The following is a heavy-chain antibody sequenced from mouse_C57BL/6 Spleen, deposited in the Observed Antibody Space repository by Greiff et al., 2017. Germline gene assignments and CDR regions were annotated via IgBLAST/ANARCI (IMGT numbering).Heavy chain of an antibody. D-gene: IGHD2-2*01. CDR2: IDPSDSYT. V-gene: IGHV1-59*01. J-gene: IGHJ3*01. Sequence: QVQLQQPGAELVRPGTSVKLSCKASGYTFTSYWMHWVKQRTGQGLEWIGVIDPSDSYTNYNQKFKGKATLTVEPSSRTAYMQLSSLTSEDSAVYYCARYPVMVTTGPFAYGGQGTLVTVSA. CDR1: GYTFTSYW. CDR3: ARYPVMVTTGPFAY.